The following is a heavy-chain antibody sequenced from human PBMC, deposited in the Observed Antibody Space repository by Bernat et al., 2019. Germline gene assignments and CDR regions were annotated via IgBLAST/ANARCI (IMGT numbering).Heavy chain of an antibody. CDR2: IYHSGST. V-gene: IGHV4-4*02. CDR1: GGSISRSNW. J-gene: IGHJ6*03. Sequence: QVQLQESGPGLVKPSGTLSLTCAVSGGSISRSNWWSWVRQPPGKGLEWIGEIYHSGSTHYNPSLKSRVTISVDKSKNQFSLKLSSVTAADTAVYYCAKGEAGYYYYYMDVWGKGTTVTVSS. CDR3: AKGEAGYYYYYMDV.